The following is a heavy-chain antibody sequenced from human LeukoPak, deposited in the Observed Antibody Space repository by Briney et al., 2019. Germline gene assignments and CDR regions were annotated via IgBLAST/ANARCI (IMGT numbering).Heavy chain of an antibody. CDR3: ARSYGDTAMVNWFDP. J-gene: IGHJ5*02. V-gene: IGHV3-66*01. CDR1: GFTVSSNY. Sequence: GGSLRLSCAASGFTVSSNYMSWLRQAPGKGLEWVSVIYSGGSTYYADSVKGRFTISRDNSKNTLYLQMNSLRAEDTAVYYCARSYGDTAMVNWFDPWGQGTLVTVSS. CDR2: IYSGGST. D-gene: IGHD5-18*01.